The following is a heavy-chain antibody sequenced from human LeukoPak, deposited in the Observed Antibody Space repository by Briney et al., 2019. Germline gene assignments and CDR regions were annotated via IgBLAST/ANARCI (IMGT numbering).Heavy chain of an antibody. J-gene: IGHJ4*02. V-gene: IGHV1-24*01. D-gene: IGHD1-1*01. CDR3: ATYSRTTGTSDFDY. CDR1: GYTLTELS. Sequence: APVKVSCKVSGYTLTELSMHWVRQAPGKGLEWMGGFDPEDGETIYAQKFQGRVTMTEDTSTDTAYMELSSLRSEDTAVYYCATYSRTTGTSDFDYWGQGTLVTVSS. CDR2: FDPEDGET.